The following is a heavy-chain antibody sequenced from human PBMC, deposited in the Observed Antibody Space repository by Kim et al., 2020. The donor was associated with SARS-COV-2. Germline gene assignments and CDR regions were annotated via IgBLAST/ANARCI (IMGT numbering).Heavy chain of an antibody. CDR1: GYTFTSYA. D-gene: IGHD3-10*01. J-gene: IGHJ4*02. Sequence: ASVNVSCKASGYTFTSYAMNWVRQAPGQGLEWMGWINTNTGNPTYAQGFTGRFVFSLDTSVSTAYLQISSLKAEDTAVYYCARDWFLMVRGAERLADYWGQGTLVTVSS. CDR3: ARDWFLMVRGAERLADY. CDR2: INTNTGNP. V-gene: IGHV7-4-1*02.